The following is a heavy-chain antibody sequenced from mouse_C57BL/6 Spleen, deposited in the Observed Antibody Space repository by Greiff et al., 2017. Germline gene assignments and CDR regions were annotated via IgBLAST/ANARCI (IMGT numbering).Heavy chain of an antibody. CDR3: ATEGITTVVAPFAD. J-gene: IGHJ3*01. D-gene: IGHD1-1*01. V-gene: IGHV1-80*01. CDR2: IYPGDGDT. CDR1: GYAFSSYW. Sequence: QVQLQQSGAELVKPGASVKISCKASGYAFSSYWMNWVKQRPGKGLEWIGQIYPGDGDTNYNGKFKGKATLTADKSSSTAYMQLSSLTSEDSAVYFGATEGITTVVAPFADWGQGTLVTVSA.